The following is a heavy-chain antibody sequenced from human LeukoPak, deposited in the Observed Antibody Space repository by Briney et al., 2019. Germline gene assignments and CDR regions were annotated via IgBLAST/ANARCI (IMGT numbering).Heavy chain of an antibody. CDR2: VTTSGGRT. CDR3: ARVSFCPRCHFDY. CDR1: GFSFSSYA. Sequence: GGSLRLSCAASGFSFSSYAMNWVRQAPGKGLEWVSGVTTSGGRTYYADSVKGRFTISRDNSRNTLYLQMNSLRAEDTAVYYCARVSFCPRCHFDYWGQGTLVTVSS. J-gene: IGHJ4*02. D-gene: IGHD2/OR15-2a*01. V-gene: IGHV3-23*01.